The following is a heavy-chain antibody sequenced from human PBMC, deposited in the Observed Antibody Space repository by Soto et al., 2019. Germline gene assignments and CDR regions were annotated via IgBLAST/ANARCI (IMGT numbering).Heavy chain of an antibody. D-gene: IGHD4-17*01. V-gene: IGHV1-69*13. J-gene: IGHJ6*02. CDR2: IIPIFGTA. CDR1: GGTFSSYA. CDR3: ATDYGENVYYYYGTDV. Sequence: SVKVSCKASGGTFSSYAISWVRQAPGQGLEWMGGIIPIFGTANYAQKFQGRVTITADESTSTAYMELSSLRSEDTAVYYCATDYGENVYYYYGTDVWGQGTTVTVSS.